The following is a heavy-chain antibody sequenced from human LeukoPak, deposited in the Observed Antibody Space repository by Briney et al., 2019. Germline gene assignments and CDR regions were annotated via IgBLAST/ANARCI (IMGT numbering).Heavy chain of an antibody. V-gene: IGHV3-23*01. CDR3: AKFAPPSIGGGWYYRQFDY. D-gene: IGHD6-19*01. J-gene: IGHJ4*02. CDR2: ISDSGATT. CDR1: GFTVSSNY. Sequence: PGGSLRLSCAASGFTVSSNYMSWVRQAPGEGLEWVSAISDSGATTYYADSVRGRFTISRDNSKTALFLQINSLRAEDTAEYFCAKFAPPSIGGGWYYRQFDYWGQGTLVTVSS.